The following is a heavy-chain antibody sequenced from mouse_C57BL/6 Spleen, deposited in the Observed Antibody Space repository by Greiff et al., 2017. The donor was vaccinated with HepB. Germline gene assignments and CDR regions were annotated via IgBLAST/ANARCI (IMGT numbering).Heavy chain of an antibody. V-gene: IGHV5-9*01. J-gene: IGHJ4*01. Sequence: DVQLVESGGGLVKPGGSLKLSCAASGFTFSSYTMSWVRQTPEKRLEWVATISGGGGNTYYPDSVKGRFTISRDNAKNTLYLQMSSLRSEDTALYYCARKTFYAMDYWGQGTSVTVSS. CDR3: ARKTFYAMDY. CDR2: ISGGGGNT. CDR1: GFTFSSYT.